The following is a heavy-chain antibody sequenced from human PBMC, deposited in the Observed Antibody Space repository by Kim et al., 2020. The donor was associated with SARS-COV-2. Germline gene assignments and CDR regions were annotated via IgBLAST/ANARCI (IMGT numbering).Heavy chain of an antibody. CDR3: ARRGYSRRYYYYYGMDV. CDR1: GYSFTSYW. J-gene: IGHJ6*02. V-gene: IGHV5-51*01. CDR2: IYPGDSDT. Sequence: GESLKISCKGSGYSFTSYWIGRVRQMPGKGPEWMGIIYPGDSDTRYSPPLQGQVTIPADRSISPAYLQWSSLKASDTAMYYCARRGYSRRYYYYYGMDVWGQGTTVTVSS. D-gene: IGHD6-13*01.